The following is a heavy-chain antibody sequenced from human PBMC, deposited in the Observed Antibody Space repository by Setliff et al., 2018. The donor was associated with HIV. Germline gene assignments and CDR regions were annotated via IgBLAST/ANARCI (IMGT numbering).Heavy chain of an antibody. CDR2: IYHSGST. V-gene: IGHV4-38-2*01. CDR3: ARGLGIAAAGSRRQDNWFDP. Sequence: SETLSLTCAVSGYSISSGYFWAWIRQPPGKGLEWIGSIYHSGSTYYNPSLKSRVTKSVDTSKNRFSLRLSSVTAADTAMYYCARGLGIAAAGSRRQDNWFDPWGQGTLVTVSS. J-gene: IGHJ5*02. CDR1: GYSISSGYF. D-gene: IGHD6-13*01.